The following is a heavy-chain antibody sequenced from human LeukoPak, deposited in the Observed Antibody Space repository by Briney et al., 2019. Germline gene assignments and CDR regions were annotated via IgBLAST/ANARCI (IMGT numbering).Heavy chain of an antibody. Sequence: GGSLRLSCAASGFTFINYAMTWVRQAPGQGLEWVSAISGSGDSTYYADSVKGRFTISRDNSKNTLYLQMNSLRAEDTALYYCAKGRPCSSSSCYGSYFDYWGQGALVTVSS. CDR3: AKGRPCSSSSCYGSYFDY. J-gene: IGHJ4*02. V-gene: IGHV3-23*01. D-gene: IGHD2-2*01. CDR1: GFTFINYA. CDR2: ISGSGDST.